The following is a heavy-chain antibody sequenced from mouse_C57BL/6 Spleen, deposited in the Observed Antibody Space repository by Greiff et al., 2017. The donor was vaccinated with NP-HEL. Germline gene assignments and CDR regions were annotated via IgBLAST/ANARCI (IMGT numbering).Heavy chain of an antibody. D-gene: IGHD1-1*01. J-gene: IGHJ2*01. V-gene: IGHV1-18*01. CDR2: INPNNGGT. CDR3: ARRDYGSSFYYFDY. CDR1: GYTFTDYN. Sequence: EVQLQQSGPELVKPGASVKIPCKASGYTFTDYNMDWVKQSHGKSLEWIGDINPNNGGTIYNQKFKGKATLTVDKSSSTAYMELLSLTSEDTAVYYCARRDYGSSFYYFDYWGQGTTLPVSS.